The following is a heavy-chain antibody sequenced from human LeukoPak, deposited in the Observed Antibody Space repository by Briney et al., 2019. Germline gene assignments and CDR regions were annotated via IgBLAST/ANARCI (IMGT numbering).Heavy chain of an antibody. V-gene: IGHV1-8*01. CDR2: MNPNSGNT. J-gene: IGHJ6*03. D-gene: IGHD4/OR15-4a*01. Sequence: ASVKVSCKASGYTFTSYDINWVRQATGQGLEWMGWMNPNSGNTGYAQKFQGRVTMTRDTSISTAYMELSRLRSDDTAVYYCARDGANYYYMDVWGKGTTVTISS. CDR3: ARDGANYYYMDV. CDR1: GYTFTSYD.